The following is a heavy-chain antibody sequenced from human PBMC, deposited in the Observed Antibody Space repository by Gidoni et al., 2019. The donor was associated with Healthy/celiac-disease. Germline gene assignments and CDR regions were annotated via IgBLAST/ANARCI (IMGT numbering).Heavy chain of an antibody. CDR1: GGSFSGYY. V-gene: IGHV4-34*01. J-gene: IGHJ6*02. Sequence: QVQLQQWGAGLLKPSEPLSLTCAVYGGSFSGYYWSWIRQPPGKGLEWIGEINHSGSTNYNPSLKSRVTISVDTSKNQFSLKLSSVTAADTAVYYCAPFYYYYGMDVWGQGTTVTVSS. CDR3: APFYYYYGMDV. CDR2: INHSGST.